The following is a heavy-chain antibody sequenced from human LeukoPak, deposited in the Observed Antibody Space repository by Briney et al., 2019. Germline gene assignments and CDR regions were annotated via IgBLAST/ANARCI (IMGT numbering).Heavy chain of an antibody. CDR1: RFIFSDYW. CDR3: ARGAGDYGDYVIDY. V-gene: IGHV3-7*01. CDR2: INQDGANI. D-gene: IGHD4-17*01. J-gene: IGHJ4*02. Sequence: GGSLRLSCAASRFIFSDYWMNWVRKAPGKGLEWVANINQDGANIHYVDSVKGRFTISRDNAENSLFLQMNSLTAEDTAVYYCARGAGDYGDYVIDYWGQGTPVTVSS.